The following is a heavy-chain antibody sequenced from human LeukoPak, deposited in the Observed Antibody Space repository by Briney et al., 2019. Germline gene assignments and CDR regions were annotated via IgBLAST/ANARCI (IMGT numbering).Heavy chain of an antibody. V-gene: IGHV3-21*01. Sequence: TGGSLRLSCAASGFTFSSYSMNWIRQAPGKGLEWVSSISSSSSYIYYADSVKGRFTISRDNAKNSLYLQMNSLRAEDTAVYYCAREGSGYYGDYWGQGTLVTVSS. CDR3: AREGSGYYGDY. CDR1: GFTFSSYS. CDR2: ISSSSSYI. J-gene: IGHJ4*02. D-gene: IGHD3-22*01.